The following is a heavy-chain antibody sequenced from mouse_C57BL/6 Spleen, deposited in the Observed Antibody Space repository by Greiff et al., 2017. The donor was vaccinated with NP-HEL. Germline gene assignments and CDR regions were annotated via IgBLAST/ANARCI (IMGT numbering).Heavy chain of an antibody. CDR2: ISNGGGST. CDR1: GFTFSDYY. V-gene: IGHV5-12*01. Sequence: DVMLVESGGGLVQPGGSLKLSCAASGFTFSDYYMYWVRETPEKRLEWVAYISNGGGSTYYPETVKGRFTISRDNAKNTLYLQMSRLKSEDTAMYYYARGYSYAMDYWGQVTSVTVSS. CDR3: ARGYSYAMDY. J-gene: IGHJ4*01.